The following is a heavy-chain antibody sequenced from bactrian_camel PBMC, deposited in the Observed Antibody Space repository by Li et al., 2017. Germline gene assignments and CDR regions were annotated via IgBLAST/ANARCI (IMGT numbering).Heavy chain of an antibody. CDR2: LSADSPT. J-gene: IGHJ6*01. Sequence: HVQLVESGGGSVQTGGSLKLSCVVQGYKFNSCGMGWYRQYPGKERKLVATLSADSPTYYAHSVKGRFTISRDDAKNTLYLQMNSLKSEDTALYYCATRVGHWGQGTQVTVS. V-gene: IGHV3S55*01. CDR1: GYKFNSCG. CDR3: ATRVGH.